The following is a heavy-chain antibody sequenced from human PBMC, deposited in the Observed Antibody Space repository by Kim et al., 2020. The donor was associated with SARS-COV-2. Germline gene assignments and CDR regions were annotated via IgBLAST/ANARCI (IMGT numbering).Heavy chain of an antibody. CDR3: ARHARYCSSTSCYAFDS. D-gene: IGHD2-2*01. CDR2: IYYSGST. J-gene: IGHJ4*02. V-gene: IGHV4-39*01. CDR1: GGSISSSSYY. Sequence: SETLSLTCTVSGGSISSSSYYWGWIRQPPGKGLEWIGSIYYSGSTYYNPSPKSRVTISVDTSKNQFSLKLSSVTAADTAVYYCARHARYCSSTSCYAFDSWGQGTLVTVSS.